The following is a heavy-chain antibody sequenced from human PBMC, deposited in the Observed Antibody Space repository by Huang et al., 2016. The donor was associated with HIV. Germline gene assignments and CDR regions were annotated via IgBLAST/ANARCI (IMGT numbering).Heavy chain of an antibody. D-gene: IGHD6-6*01. CDR3: ASGPHSARTLDF. CDR2: IDHSGST. J-gene: IGHJ4*02. CDR1: GGSFTGYS. Sequence: QVQLQQWGAGLLKPSETLSLTCAVHGGSFTGYSWSWFRQPPGQGLEWIGEIDHSGSTNYNPSLKSRVTMSVDTAKNQFSLKLISVTAADTAMYYWASGPHSARTLDFWGQGTLVTVSS. V-gene: IGHV4-34*01.